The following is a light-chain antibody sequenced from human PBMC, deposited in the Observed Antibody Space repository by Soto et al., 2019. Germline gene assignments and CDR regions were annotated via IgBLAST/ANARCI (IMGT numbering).Light chain of an antibody. CDR1: QSVLYSSNNRDS. Sequence: DIVMTQSPDSLAVSLGERATINCKSSQSVLYSSNNRDSLAWYQQKPGLPPKLLIYWASIRASGVPDRFSGSGSGTDFTLTINRLEPEDFAVYYCQQYDSSPRTFGQGTKVE. CDR2: WAS. J-gene: IGKJ1*01. CDR3: QQYDSSPRT. V-gene: IGKV4-1*01.